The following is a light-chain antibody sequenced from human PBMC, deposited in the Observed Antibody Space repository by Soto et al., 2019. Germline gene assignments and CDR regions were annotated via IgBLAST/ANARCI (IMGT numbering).Light chain of an antibody. CDR1: SSNIGSNF. CDR2: RNN. V-gene: IGLV1-47*01. CDR3: AAWDDSLSGWV. J-gene: IGLJ3*02. Sequence: QSVLTQPPSASGTPGQRVTIPCSGTSSNIGSNFVYWYQQLPGTAPKLLIYRNNQRPSGVPDRFSGSKSGTSASLAISGLPSEDEADYYCAAWDDSLSGWVFGGGTKLTVL.